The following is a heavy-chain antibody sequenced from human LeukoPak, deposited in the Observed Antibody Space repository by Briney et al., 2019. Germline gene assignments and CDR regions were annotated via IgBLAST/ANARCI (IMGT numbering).Heavy chain of an antibody. V-gene: IGHV1-8*03. CDR3: ARDYACNYGWFDP. Sequence: GASVKVSCKASGYTFSSYDINWLRQAAGQGLEWLGWMNPNSGNTGYAQNFQGRVSITRNTSISTSYMELSSLRSEGTAVYYCARDYACNYGWFDPWGQGTLVTVSS. D-gene: IGHD4-23*01. CDR2: MNPNSGNT. CDR1: GYTFSSYD. J-gene: IGHJ5*02.